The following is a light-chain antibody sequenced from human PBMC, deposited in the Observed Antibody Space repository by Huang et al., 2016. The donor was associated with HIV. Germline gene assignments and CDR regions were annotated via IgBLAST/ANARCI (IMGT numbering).Light chain of an antibody. CDR3: QQYDNWPRT. CDR1: QSVSNT. V-gene: IGKV3D-15*01. Sequence: EIVMTQSPTTLSVSPGERATLSCRASQSVSNTVAWYQQKPGQAPRLLIYGASTRATSIPARFSGSGSGTEFTLTISSLQSEDIAVYHCQQYDNWPRTFGRGTKVEIK. J-gene: IGKJ1*01. CDR2: GAS.